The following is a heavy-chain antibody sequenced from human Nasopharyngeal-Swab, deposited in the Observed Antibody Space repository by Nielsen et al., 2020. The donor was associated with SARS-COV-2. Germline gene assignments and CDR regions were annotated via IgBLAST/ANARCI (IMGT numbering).Heavy chain of an antibody. V-gene: IGHV4-59*12. CDR2: IYYSGRT. CDR1: GGSISSYY. Sequence: SETLSLTCTVSGGSISSYYWSWIRQPPGKGLEWIGYIYYSGRTNYNPSLKSRVTISVDTSKNQFSLKLSSVTAADTAVYYCARGYVVEWFGESFYYYYGMDVWGQGTTVTVSS. CDR3: ARGYVVEWFGESFYYYYGMDV. J-gene: IGHJ6*02. D-gene: IGHD3-10*01.